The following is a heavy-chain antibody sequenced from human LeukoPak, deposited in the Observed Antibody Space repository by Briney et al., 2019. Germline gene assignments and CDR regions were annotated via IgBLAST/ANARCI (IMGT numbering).Heavy chain of an antibody. Sequence: PSETLSLTCTVSGGSISSSSYYWGWIRQPPGKGLEWIGSIYYSGSTYHNPSLKSRVTISVDTSKNQFSLKLSSVTAADTAVYYCARQERTWIQLCYFDMWGQGTMVTVSS. CDR3: ARQERTWIQLCYFDM. CDR2: IYYSGST. V-gene: IGHV4-39*01. D-gene: IGHD5-18*01. CDR1: GGSISSSSYY. J-gene: IGHJ3*02.